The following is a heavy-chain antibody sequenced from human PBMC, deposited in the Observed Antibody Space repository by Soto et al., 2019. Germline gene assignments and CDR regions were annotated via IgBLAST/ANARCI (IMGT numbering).Heavy chain of an antibody. CDR2: IYYSGST. CDR3: ARWYYDFVLGLDV. J-gene: IGHJ6*02. Sequence: NPSETLSLTCTVSGGSISSSSYYWGWIRQPPGKGLEWIGSIYYSGSTYYNPSLKSRVTISVDTSKNQFSLKLSSVTAADTAVYYCARWYYDFVLGLDVWGQGTTVTVSS. V-gene: IGHV4-39*01. CDR1: GGSISSSSYY. D-gene: IGHD3-3*01.